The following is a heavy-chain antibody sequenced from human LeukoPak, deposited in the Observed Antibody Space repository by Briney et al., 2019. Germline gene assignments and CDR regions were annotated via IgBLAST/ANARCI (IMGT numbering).Heavy chain of an antibody. V-gene: IGHV3-48*03. D-gene: IGHD5-18*01. Sequence: GGSLRLPCAASGFTFSSYEMNWVRQAPGKGLEWVSYISSSGTTIYYADSVKGRFTISRDNAKNSLYLQMNSLRAEDTAAYYCARERGYSYGYDYWGQGTLVTVSS. J-gene: IGHJ4*02. CDR2: ISSSGTTI. CDR1: GFTFSSYE. CDR3: ARERGYSYGYDY.